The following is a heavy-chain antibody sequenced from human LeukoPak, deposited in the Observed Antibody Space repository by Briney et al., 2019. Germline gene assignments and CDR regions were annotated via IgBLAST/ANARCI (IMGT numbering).Heavy chain of an antibody. V-gene: IGHV1-3*01. J-gene: IGHJ4*02. D-gene: IGHD6-19*01. CDR1: GYTFTSYA. Sequence: GASVKVSCKSSGYTFTSYAMHWVRQAPGQRLEWMGWINAGNGNTKYSQKFQGRVTITRDTSASTAYMELSSLRSEDTAVYYCARVIAVAGSAPGNYWGQGTLVTVSS. CDR3: ARVIAVAGSAPGNY. CDR2: INAGNGNT.